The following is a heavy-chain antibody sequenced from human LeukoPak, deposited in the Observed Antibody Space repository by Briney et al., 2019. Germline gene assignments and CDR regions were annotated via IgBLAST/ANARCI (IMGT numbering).Heavy chain of an antibody. V-gene: IGHV3-74*01. CDR3: ARDLHYGSGDY. D-gene: IGHD3-10*01. CDR2: IKSDGSST. J-gene: IGHJ4*02. CDR1: GFTFSSYW. Sequence: GGSLRLSCAASGFTFSSYWMHWVRQAPGKGLVWVSCIKSDGSSTIYADSVKGRFTISRDNAKNTLYLQMNGLRAEDTALYYCARDLHYGSGDYWGQGTLVTVSS.